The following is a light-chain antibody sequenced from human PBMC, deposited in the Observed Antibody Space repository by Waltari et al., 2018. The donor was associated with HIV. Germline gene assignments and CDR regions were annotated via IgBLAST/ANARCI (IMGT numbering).Light chain of an antibody. CDR1: NSDVGSYDL. CDR3: SSYAGSDKWV. CDR2: EVT. V-gene: IGLV2-23*02. Sequence: QSALTQPASVSGSPGQSVTISCAGSNSDVGSYDLVPWYQHHPGKAPKRLIYEVTKRPSGVSNRFSGSKSGNTASLTISGLQAEDEGDYYCSSYAGSDKWVFGGGTKLTVL. J-gene: IGLJ3*02.